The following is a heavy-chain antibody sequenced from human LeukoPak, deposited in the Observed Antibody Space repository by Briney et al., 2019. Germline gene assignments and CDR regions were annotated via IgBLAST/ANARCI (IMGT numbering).Heavy chain of an antibody. CDR3: ARDQYSSTWYRGAFDV. Sequence: GGSLRLSCAASGFTFTTSWMHWFRQAPGKGLVWVSRFESDGTSTTYADSEKGRFTISRDNAKNTLYLQMNSLRAEDTAVYYCARDQYSSTWYRGAFDVWGQGTMVSVSS. CDR1: GFTFTTSW. J-gene: IGHJ3*01. V-gene: IGHV3-74*01. D-gene: IGHD6-13*01. CDR2: FESDGTST.